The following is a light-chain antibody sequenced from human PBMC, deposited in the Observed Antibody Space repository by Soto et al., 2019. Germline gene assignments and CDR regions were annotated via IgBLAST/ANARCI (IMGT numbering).Light chain of an antibody. CDR2: EVS. V-gene: IGLV2-14*01. Sequence: QSALTQPASVSGSPGQSITISCTGTSSDVGGYNYVSWYQQHPGKAPKLMIYEVSNRPSGVSNRFSGSKSGNTASLTISGLQAEDEADYYCSSYTSSSTPHYVFGTRTKLTVL. CDR3: SSYTSSSTPHYV. CDR1: SSDVGGYNY. J-gene: IGLJ1*01.